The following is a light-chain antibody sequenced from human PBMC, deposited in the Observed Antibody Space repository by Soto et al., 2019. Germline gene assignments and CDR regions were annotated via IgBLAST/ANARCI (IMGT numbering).Light chain of an antibody. CDR3: QQYNNWPRT. V-gene: IGKV3-15*01. CDR2: GAS. Sequence: EIVMTQSPATLSVSPGERATLSCRASQSVSNNLAWYQQKPGQAPRLLIYGASTRATGSPARFSGSGSGTEFTLTISSLLSEDFAVYYCQQYNNWPRTFGQGTKVEIK. J-gene: IGKJ1*01. CDR1: QSVSNN.